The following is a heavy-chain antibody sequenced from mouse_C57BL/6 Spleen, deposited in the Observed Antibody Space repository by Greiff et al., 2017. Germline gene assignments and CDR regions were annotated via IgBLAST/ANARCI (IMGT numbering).Heavy chain of an antibody. J-gene: IGHJ2*01. CDR1: GYTFTDYN. D-gene: IGHD1-1*01. V-gene: IGHV1-22*01. CDR3: ARGNYYEERYYLDY. Sequence: EVQLQQSGPELVKPGASVKLSCKASGYTFTDYNMHWVKQSHGKSLEWIGYINPNNGGTSYNQKFKGKATLTVNKSSSTAYMELRSLTSEDSAVYYCARGNYYEERYYLDYWGQGTTLTVSS. CDR2: INPNNGGT.